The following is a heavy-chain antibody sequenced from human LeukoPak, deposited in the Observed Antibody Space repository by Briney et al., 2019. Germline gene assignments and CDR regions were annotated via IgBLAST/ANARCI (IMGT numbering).Heavy chain of an antibody. CDR2: INHSGST. D-gene: IGHD3-10*01. Sequence: PSETLSLTCAVYGGSFSGYYWSWIRQLPGKGLEWIGEINHSGSTNYNPSLKSRVTISVDTSKNQFSLKLSSVTAADTAVYYCARGIHYYYGSYIFDYWGQGTLVTVSS. V-gene: IGHV4-34*01. J-gene: IGHJ4*02. CDR1: GGSFSGYY. CDR3: ARGIHYYYGSYIFDY.